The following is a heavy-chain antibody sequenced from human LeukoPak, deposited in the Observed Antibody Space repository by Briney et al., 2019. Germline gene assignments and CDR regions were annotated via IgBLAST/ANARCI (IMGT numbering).Heavy chain of an antibody. CDR3: AKVLRAGYYHWSGYYGMDV. D-gene: IGHD3-22*01. CDR2: ISYDGSNK. V-gene: IGHV3-30*18. CDR1: GFTFSSYG. J-gene: IGHJ6*04. Sequence: GGSLRLSCAASGFTFSSYGMHWVRQAPGKGLEGVAVISYDGSNKYYADSVKGRFTISRDNSKNTLYLQMNSLRAEDTAVYYCAKVLRAGYYHWSGYYGMDVWGKGTTVTVSS.